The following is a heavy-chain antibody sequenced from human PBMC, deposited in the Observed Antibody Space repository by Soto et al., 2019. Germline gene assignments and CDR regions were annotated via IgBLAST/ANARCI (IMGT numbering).Heavy chain of an antibody. CDR3: VRGGYMHACDI. D-gene: IGHD6-13*01. CDR2: MNNDGSYT. Sequence: EVQLVESGGGLVQPGGSLRLSCAASGFTFSSYWMYWVRQAPGKGLEWVSHMNNDGSYTIYAESVKGRFTFSIDNAKNTLYRRMNSLRAEDTAVYYCVRGGYMHACDIWGQGTMVTVSS. J-gene: IGHJ3*02. V-gene: IGHV3-74*01. CDR1: GFTFSSYW.